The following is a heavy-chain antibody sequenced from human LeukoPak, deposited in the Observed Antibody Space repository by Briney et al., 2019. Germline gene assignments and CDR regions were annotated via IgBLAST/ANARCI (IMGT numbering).Heavy chain of an antibody. J-gene: IGHJ3*02. CDR2: IYTSGST. CDR1: GCSISSYY. D-gene: IGHD2-21*02. CDR3: ARDDAIVVVTGEWAFDI. Sequence: PSETLSLTCTVSGCSISSYYWSWIRQPAGKGLEWIGRIYTSGSTNYNPSLKSRVTMSVDTSKNQFSLKLSSVTAADTAVYYCARDDAIVVVTGEWAFDIWGQGTMVTVSS. V-gene: IGHV4-4*07.